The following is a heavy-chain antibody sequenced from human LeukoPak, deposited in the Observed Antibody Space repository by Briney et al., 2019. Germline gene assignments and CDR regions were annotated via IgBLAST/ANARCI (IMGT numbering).Heavy chain of an antibody. CDR2: IYYSGYT. Sequence: SETLSLTCTVSGGSMSSYYWSWIRQPPGKGLEWIGYIYYSGYTNYNPSLKSRVTISLDTSKNQFSLKLSSVTAADTAVYYCARGVCTSTSCHAGDYGMDVWGQGTPVTVSS. CDR3: ARGVCTSTSCHAGDYGMDV. D-gene: IGHD2-2*01. J-gene: IGHJ6*02. CDR1: GGSMSSYY. V-gene: IGHV4-59*08.